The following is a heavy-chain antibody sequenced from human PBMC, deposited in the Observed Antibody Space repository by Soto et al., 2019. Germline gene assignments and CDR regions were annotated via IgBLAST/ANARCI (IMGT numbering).Heavy chain of an antibody. V-gene: IGHV3-23*01. D-gene: IGHD3-16*02. CDR1: GFTFSSYA. CDR3: AKGWSRDDYIWGSYLTPSDY. Sequence: GGSLRLSCAASGFTFSSYAMSWVRQAPGKGLEWVSAISGSGGSTYYADSVKGRFTISRDNSKNTLYLQMNSLRAEDTAVYYCAKGWSRDDYIWGSYLTPSDYWGQGTLVTVSS. CDR2: ISGSGGST. J-gene: IGHJ4*02.